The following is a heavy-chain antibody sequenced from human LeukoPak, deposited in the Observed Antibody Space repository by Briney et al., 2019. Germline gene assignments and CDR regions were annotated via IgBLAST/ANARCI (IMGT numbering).Heavy chain of an antibody. D-gene: IGHD6-13*01. Sequence: SETLSLTCTVSGGSISSYYWSWIRQPPGKGLEWIGYIYYSGSANYNPSLKSRVTISVDTSKNHFSLKLSSVTAADTAVYYCARATDPFNSSSGAIWGQGTMVTVSS. CDR2: IYYSGSA. CDR1: GGSISSYY. J-gene: IGHJ3*02. CDR3: ARATDPFNSSSGAI. V-gene: IGHV4-59*01.